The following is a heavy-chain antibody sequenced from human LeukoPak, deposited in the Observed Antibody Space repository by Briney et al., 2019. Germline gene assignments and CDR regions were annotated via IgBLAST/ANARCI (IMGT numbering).Heavy chain of an antibody. J-gene: IGHJ6*02. V-gene: IGHV3-21*01. CDR2: ISSSSSYI. Sequence: PGRSLRLSCAASGFTFSSYSMNWVRQAPGKGLEWGSSISSSSSYIYYADSVKGRFTISRDNAKNSLYLQMNSLRAEDTAVYYCARVGGDSPRNYYYYGMDVWGQGTTVTVSS. D-gene: IGHD4-17*01. CDR3: ARVGGDSPRNYYYYGMDV. CDR1: GFTFSSYS.